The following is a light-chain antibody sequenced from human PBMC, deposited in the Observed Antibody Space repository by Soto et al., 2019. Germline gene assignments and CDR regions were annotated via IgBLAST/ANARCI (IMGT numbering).Light chain of an antibody. Sequence: QSALTQPASVSGSPGQSITISCTGTSSDVGIYNLVSWYPLHPGKAPKLMIYEASKRPSGVSNRFSGSKSVNTASLTISGLKAEDEADYYCCSYAGSGTFYVFASGTTVTVL. CDR1: SSDVGIYNL. CDR2: EAS. J-gene: IGLJ1*01. CDR3: CSYAGSGTFYV. V-gene: IGLV2-23*01.